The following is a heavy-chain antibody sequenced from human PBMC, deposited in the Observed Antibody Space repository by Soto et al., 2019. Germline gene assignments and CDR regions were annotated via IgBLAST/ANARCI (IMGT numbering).Heavy chain of an antibody. CDR2: INAGNGNT. D-gene: IGHD3-10*01. CDR1: GYTFAGFA. J-gene: IGHJ4*02. Sequence: QVQLVQSGAEVKRPGASVKVSCKASGYTFAGFAIHWVRQAPGQRLEWMGWINAGNGNTKYSQNFQGRVTITRDTSASTAYMEVSSLRSEDTAVYYCARDPDDGSGPFDYWGQGTLVTVSS. CDR3: ARDPDDGSGPFDY. V-gene: IGHV1-3*01.